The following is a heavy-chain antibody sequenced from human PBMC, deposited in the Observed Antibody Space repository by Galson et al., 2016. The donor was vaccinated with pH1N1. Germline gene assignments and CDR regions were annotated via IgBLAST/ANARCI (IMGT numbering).Heavy chain of an antibody. CDR3: ARLVRGSYPDPLYYFDF. CDR1: GFTVSPND. D-gene: IGHD1-26*01. J-gene: IGHJ4*02. V-gene: IGHV4-39*01. CDR2: IHYSETT. Sequence: LRLSCAASGFTVSPNDMSWFRQAPGKGLEWIGNIHYSETTYYNPSLKSRVTISVDTSKNQFSLKLNSVTAADTAVYFCARLVRGSYPDPLYYFDFWGQGTLVTVSS.